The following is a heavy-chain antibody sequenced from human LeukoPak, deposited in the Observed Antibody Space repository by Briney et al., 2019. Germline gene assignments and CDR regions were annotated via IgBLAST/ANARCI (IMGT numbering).Heavy chain of an antibody. V-gene: IGHV3-11*06. Sequence: GGSLRLSCATSGFTFSDYYKSWIRQAPGKGLEWVSSISSSSSYIYYADSVKGRFTISRDNARNSLYLQMNSLRAEDTAVYYCARGAYGDYNWGQGSLVTVSS. CDR1: GFTFSDYY. J-gene: IGHJ4*02. CDR2: ISSSSSYI. CDR3: ARGAYGDYN. D-gene: IGHD4-17*01.